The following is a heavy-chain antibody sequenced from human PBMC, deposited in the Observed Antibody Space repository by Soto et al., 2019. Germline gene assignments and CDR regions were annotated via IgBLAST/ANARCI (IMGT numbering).Heavy chain of an antibody. D-gene: IGHD3-22*01. CDR1: GFTFSSYA. CDR2: ISGRGDST. CDR3: AKDYHDSSGYYYGDDY. Sequence: GGSLRLSCAASGFTFSSYAMSWVRQAPGKGLEWVSAISGRGDSTYYADSVKGRFTVSRDNSKNTLYLQMNSLRAEDTAVYYCAKDYHDSSGYYYGDDYWGQGTLVTVSS. V-gene: IGHV3-23*01. J-gene: IGHJ4*02.